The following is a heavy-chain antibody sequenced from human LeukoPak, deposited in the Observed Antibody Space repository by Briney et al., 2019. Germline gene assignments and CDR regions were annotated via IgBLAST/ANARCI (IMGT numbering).Heavy chain of an antibody. V-gene: IGHV3-48*03. Sequence: HPGGSLRLSCAASGFTFSSYEMNWVRQAPGKGLEWVSYISSRGSTIYYAASVKRRFTIYRDNAKNSLYLQMNSLRAEDTAVYYCARISMVRDALNPYGGMNVWGQGTTVTVSS. CDR2: ISSRGSTI. CDR3: ARISMVRDALNPYGGMNV. CDR1: GFTFSSYE. J-gene: IGHJ6*02. D-gene: IGHD3-10*01.